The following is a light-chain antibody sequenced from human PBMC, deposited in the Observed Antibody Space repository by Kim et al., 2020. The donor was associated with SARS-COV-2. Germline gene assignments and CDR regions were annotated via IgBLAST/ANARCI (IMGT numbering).Light chain of an antibody. CDR1: SGSVSTSYY. CDR2: NTN. CDR3: VLYMGSGIWV. V-gene: IGLV8-61*01. Sequence: GGTVTLTCGLSSGSVSTSYYPSWYQQTPGQAPRTLIYNTNTRCSGVPDRFSGSILGNKAALTITGAQADDESDYYCVLYMGSGIWVFGGGTKLTVL. J-gene: IGLJ3*02.